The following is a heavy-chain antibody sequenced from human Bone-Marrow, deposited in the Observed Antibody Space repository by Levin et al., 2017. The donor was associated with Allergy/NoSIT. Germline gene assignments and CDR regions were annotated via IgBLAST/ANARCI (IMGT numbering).Heavy chain of an antibody. V-gene: IGHV4-59*11. CDR1: RGAITSHY. J-gene: IGHJ5*02. Sequence: SETLSLTCTVSRGAITSHYWTWIRQPPGKGLEWIAYITNGGTTNYNPSLRGRVTMLEAAPKNQLSLKLNSVTAADTAVYYCARSNDYVPLWFGVDPWGQGILVTVSS. CDR3: ARSNDYVPLWFGVDP. D-gene: IGHD3-10*02. CDR2: ITNGGTT.